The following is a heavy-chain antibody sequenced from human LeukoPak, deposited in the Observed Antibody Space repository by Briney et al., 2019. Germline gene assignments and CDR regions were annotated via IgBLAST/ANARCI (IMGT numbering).Heavy chain of an antibody. Sequence: GASVKVSCKASGGTFSSYAISWVRQAPGQGLEWMGGIIPIFGTANYAQKFQGRVTITADKSTSTAYMELSSLRSEDTAVYYCARGETTVTTWIFDYWGQGTLVTVSS. D-gene: IGHD4-17*01. CDR2: IIPIFGTA. CDR3: ARGETTVTTWIFDY. J-gene: IGHJ4*02. V-gene: IGHV1-69*06. CDR1: GGTFSSYA.